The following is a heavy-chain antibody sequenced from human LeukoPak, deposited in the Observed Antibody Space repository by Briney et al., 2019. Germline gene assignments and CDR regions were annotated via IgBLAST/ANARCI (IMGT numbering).Heavy chain of an antibody. CDR1: GFTLSSYA. CDR2: ISGSGGST. CDR3: AKDLIVGVTTPYYYGMDV. V-gene: IGHV3-23*01. Sequence: SGGSLRLSCAASGFTLSSYAMSWVRQAPGKGLEWVSAISGSGGSTYYADSVKGRFTISRDNSKNTLYLQMNSLRAEDTAVYYCAKDLIVGVTTPYYYGMDVWGRGTTVTVSS. J-gene: IGHJ6*02. D-gene: IGHD4-17*01.